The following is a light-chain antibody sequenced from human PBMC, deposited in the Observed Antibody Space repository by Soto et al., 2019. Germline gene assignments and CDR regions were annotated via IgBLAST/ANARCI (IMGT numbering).Light chain of an antibody. Sequence: IVLTQSPATLSLSPGERATLSCRASQSVETFLAWYQQKPGQSPRLLIYDASNRATGSPARFSGSGSGTDFPLTISSLEPEDFVFYYCQQRSNWGITFGQGTRLEIK. V-gene: IGKV3-11*01. J-gene: IGKJ5*01. CDR2: DAS. CDR1: QSVETF. CDR3: QQRSNWGIT.